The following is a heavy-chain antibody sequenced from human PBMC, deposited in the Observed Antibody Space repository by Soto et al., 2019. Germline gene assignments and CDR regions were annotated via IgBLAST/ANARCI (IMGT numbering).Heavy chain of an antibody. CDR3: ARGDRGAFDL. V-gene: IGHV3-74*01. J-gene: IGHJ3*01. Sequence: GGSLRLSCAASGFTFSYYWMHWFRQAPGQGLVWVSRIHSDGSSTTYADSVKGRFTISRDNAKNTLYLQMNSLRAEDTAVYYCARGDRGAFDLWGQGTMVTVS. D-gene: IGHD2-21*02. CDR1: GFTFSYYW. CDR2: IHSDGSST.